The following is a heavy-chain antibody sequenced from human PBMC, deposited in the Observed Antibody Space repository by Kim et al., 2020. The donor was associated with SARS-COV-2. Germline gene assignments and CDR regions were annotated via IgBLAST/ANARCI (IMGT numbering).Heavy chain of an antibody. D-gene: IGHD6-19*01. CDR1: GYSFTNND. Sequence: ASVKVSCKASGYSFTNNDIYWVRQATGQGLEWMGWMNPNSGNTGYAQNFQGRVTTTRNTSISTAYMDLSSLSSEDTAVYYCARRSGSGWYEVDNWGQGTLVTVSS. V-gene: IGHV1-8*02. CDR3: ARRSGSGWYEVDN. CDR2: MNPNSGNT. J-gene: IGHJ4*02.